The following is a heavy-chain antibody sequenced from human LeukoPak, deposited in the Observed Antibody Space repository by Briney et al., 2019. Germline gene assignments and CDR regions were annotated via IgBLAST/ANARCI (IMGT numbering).Heavy chain of an antibody. CDR2: IYYSGST. V-gene: IGHV4-59*01. CDR3: ARGVNSGYFDY. D-gene: IGHD1-26*01. Sequence: SETLSLTCTVSGGSISSYYWTWIRQPPGKGLEWIGYIYYSGSTNYNPSLKSRVTTSVDTSKNQFSLKLTSVTAADTAVYYCARGVNSGYFDYCGQGTLVTVSS. J-gene: IGHJ4*02. CDR1: GGSISSYY.